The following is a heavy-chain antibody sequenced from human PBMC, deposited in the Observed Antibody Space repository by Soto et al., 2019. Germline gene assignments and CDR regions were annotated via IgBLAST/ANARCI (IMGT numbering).Heavy chain of an antibody. CDR1: GGSISSYY. V-gene: IGHV4-59*08. J-gene: IGHJ4*02. CDR2: IYYSGST. Sequence: SETLSLTCTVSGGSISSYYWSWIRQPPGKGLEWIGYIYYSGSTKYNPSLKSRVTISVDTSKNQFSLKLSSVTAADTAIYYCARLRPSGTSDYWGQGTLVTVSS. D-gene: IGHD1-26*01. CDR3: ARLRPSGTSDY.